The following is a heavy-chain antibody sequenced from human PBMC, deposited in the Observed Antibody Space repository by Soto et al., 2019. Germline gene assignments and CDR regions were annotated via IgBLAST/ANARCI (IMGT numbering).Heavy chain of an antibody. Sequence: QVQLVQSGAEVKKPGSSVKVSCKASGGTFSSYAISWVRQAPGQGLEWMGGIIRIFGTANYAQKFQGRVTITADKSTSTAYMELSSLRSEDTAVYYCARNGTGTTNYYYGMDVWGQGTTVTVSS. D-gene: IGHD1-7*01. CDR2: IIRIFGTA. CDR3: ARNGTGTTNYYYGMDV. V-gene: IGHV1-69*06. CDR1: GGTFSSYA. J-gene: IGHJ6*02.